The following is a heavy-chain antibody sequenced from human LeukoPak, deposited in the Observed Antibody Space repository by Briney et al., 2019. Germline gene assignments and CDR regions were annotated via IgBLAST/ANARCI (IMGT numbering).Heavy chain of an antibody. V-gene: IGHV1-18*01. Sequence: ASVKVSCKASGYTFTSYGISWVRQAPGQGLEWMGWISAYNGSTNYAQKLQGRVTMTTDISTSTAYMELRSLRSDDTAVYYCARDGDSSSWSPGFDPWGQGTLVTVSS. J-gene: IGHJ5*02. CDR2: ISAYNGST. D-gene: IGHD6-13*01. CDR1: GYTFTSYG. CDR3: ARDGDSSSWSPGFDP.